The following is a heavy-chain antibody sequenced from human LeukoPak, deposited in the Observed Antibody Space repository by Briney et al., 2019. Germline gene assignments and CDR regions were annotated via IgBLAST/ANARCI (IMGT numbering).Heavy chain of an antibody. D-gene: IGHD3-9*01. CDR2: INAGNGNT. V-gene: IGHV1-3*01. J-gene: IGHJ4*02. CDR1: GYTFISYA. CDR3: ARAYDILTGPFDY. Sequence: ASVKVSCKASGYTFISYAMHWVRQAPGQRLEWMGWINAGNGNTKYSQKFQGRVTITRDTSASTAYMELSSLRSEDTAVYYCARAYDILTGPFDYWGQGTLVTVSS.